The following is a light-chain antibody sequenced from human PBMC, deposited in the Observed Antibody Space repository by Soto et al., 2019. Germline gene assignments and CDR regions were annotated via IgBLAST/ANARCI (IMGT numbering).Light chain of an antibody. CDR2: DVS. CDR1: SNDIGAYNY. V-gene: IGLV2-14*03. CDR3: SSYTSSSLYV. J-gene: IGLJ1*01. Sequence: QSALTQPASVSGSPGQSITISCTGTSNDIGAYNYVSWYQQHPGKAPKLMIYDVSNRPSGLSNRFSGSKSGNTASLTISGLKAEDEADYYCSSYTSSSLYVFGTGTKLTVL.